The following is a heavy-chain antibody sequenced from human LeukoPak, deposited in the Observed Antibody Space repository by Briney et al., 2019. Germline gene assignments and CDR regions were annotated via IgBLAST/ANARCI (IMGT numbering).Heavy chain of an antibody. CDR1: GFTFSSYW. CDR3: ARAASNGYEFDY. Sequence: PGGSLRLSCAASGFTFSSYWMHWVRQAPGKGLVWVSRINSDGSSTSYADSVKGRFTISRDNAKNTLYLQMNSLRAEDTAVYYCARAASNGYEFDYWGQGTLVTVSS. D-gene: IGHD5-12*01. J-gene: IGHJ4*02. V-gene: IGHV3-74*01. CDR2: INSDGSST.